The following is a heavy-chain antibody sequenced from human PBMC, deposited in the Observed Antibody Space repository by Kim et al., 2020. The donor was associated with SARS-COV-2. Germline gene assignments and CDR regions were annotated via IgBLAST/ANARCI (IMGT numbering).Heavy chain of an antibody. Sequence: GGSLRLSCAASGFTFSSYAMHWVRQAPGKGLEWVAVISYDGSNKYYADSVKGRFTISRDNSKNTLYLQMNSLRAEDTAVYYCAREIAAAGYYYYGMDVWGQGTTVTVSS. CDR3: AREIAAAGYYYYGMDV. D-gene: IGHD6-13*01. CDR1: GFTFSSYA. V-gene: IGHV3-30*04. CDR2: ISYDGSNK. J-gene: IGHJ6*02.